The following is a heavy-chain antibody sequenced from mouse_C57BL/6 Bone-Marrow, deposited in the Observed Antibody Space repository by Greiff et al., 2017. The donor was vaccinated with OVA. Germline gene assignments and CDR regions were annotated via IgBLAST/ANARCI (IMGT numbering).Heavy chain of an antibody. CDR1: GFTFSSYG. V-gene: IGHV5-6*01. CDR3: ARTGKVDY. CDR2: ISSGGSDT. J-gene: IGHJ2*01. Sequence: EVKLQESGGDLVKPGGSLKLSCAASGFTFSSYGMSWVRQTPDKRLEWVATISSGGSDTYYPDSVKGRFTISRDNAKNTLYLQMSSLKSEDTAMYYCARTGKVDYWGQGTTLTVSS. D-gene: IGHD4-1*01.